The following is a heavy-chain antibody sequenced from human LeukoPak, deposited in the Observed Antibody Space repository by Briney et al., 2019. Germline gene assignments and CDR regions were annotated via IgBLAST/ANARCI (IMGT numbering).Heavy chain of an antibody. Sequence: GGSLRLSCAASGFTFSSYGMHWVRQAPGKGLEWVAFIRYDGSNKYYADSVKGRFTISRDNSKNTLYLQMNSLRAEDTAVYYCAKDGGMARGYFDCWGQGTLVTVSS. CDR1: GFTFSSYG. CDR2: IRYDGSNK. V-gene: IGHV3-30*02. D-gene: IGHD5-24*01. J-gene: IGHJ4*02. CDR3: AKDGGMARGYFDC.